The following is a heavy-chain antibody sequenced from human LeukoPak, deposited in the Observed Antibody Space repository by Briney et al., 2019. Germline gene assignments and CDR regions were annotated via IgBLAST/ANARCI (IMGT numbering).Heavy chain of an antibody. J-gene: IGHJ2*01. CDR3: ARDLGGGSYGWGKFDL. D-gene: IGHD3-10*01. V-gene: IGHV1-46*01. CDR1: GYSFTSYY. Sequence: ASVKVSCKASGYSFTSYYMHWVRQAPGQGLEWMGIINPSGGSTRYAQKFQGRVTMTRDTSTSTVYMELSSLRSEDTAVYSCARDLGGGSYGWGKFDLWGRGTLVAVPS. CDR2: INPSGGST.